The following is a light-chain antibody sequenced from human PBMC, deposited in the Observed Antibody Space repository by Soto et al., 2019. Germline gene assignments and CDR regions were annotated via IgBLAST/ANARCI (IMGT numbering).Light chain of an antibody. J-gene: IGKJ4*01. CDR1: QSVSSN. V-gene: IGKV3-15*01. CDR3: QQYDNWPSLN. Sequence: EIVMTQSPATLSVSPGERATLSCRASQSVSSNLAWYPQTPGQAPRLLIYGASTRATGIPARFSGSGSGTEFTLTSSGLQSEDFAVYYWQQYDNWPSLNFGGGTKVEIK. CDR2: GAS.